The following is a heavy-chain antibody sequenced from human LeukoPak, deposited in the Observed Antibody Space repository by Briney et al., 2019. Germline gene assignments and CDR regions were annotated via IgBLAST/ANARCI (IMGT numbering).Heavy chain of an antibody. V-gene: IGHV1-2*02. CDR3: ARDLLGFWSGYSPRDY. CDR1: GYTFTGYY. Sequence: ASVKVSCKASGYTFTGYYMHWVRQAPGQGLEWMAWINPNSGGTNYAQKFQGRVTMTRDTSISTAYMELSRLRSDDTAVYYCARDLLGFWSGYSPRDYWGQGTLVTVSS. CDR2: INPNSGGT. J-gene: IGHJ4*02. D-gene: IGHD3-3*01.